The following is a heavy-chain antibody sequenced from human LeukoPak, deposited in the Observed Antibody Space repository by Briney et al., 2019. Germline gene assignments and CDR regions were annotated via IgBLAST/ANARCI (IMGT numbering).Heavy chain of an antibody. CDR1: GYIFTGYY. CDR2: INPNSGGT. D-gene: IGHD6-25*01. V-gene: IGHV1-2*02. Sequence: ASVKVSCKASGYIFTGYYMHWVRQAPGQGLEWMGWINPNSGGTNYAQKFQGRVTMTRDTSISTAYMELSRLRSDDTAVYYCARVKRPAIRGWFDPWGQGTLVTVSS. J-gene: IGHJ5*02. CDR3: ARVKRPAIRGWFDP.